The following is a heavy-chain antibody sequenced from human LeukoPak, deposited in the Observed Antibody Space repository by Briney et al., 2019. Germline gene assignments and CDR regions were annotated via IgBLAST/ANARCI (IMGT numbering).Heavy chain of an antibody. Sequence: PSETLSLTCAVSGYSISSGYYWGWIRQPPGKGLEWIGSIYYSGSTYYNPSLKSRVTISVDTSKNQFSPKLSSVTAADTAVYYCAIGTYSSGWYSFDFWGQGPLVTVSS. J-gene: IGHJ4*02. D-gene: IGHD6-19*01. CDR3: AIGTYSSGWYSFDF. CDR2: IYYSGST. CDR1: GYSISSGYY. V-gene: IGHV4-38-2*01.